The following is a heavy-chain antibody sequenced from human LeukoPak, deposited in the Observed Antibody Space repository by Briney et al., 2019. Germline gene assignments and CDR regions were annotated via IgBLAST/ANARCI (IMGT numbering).Heavy chain of an antibody. CDR2: IYSGGSI. J-gene: IGHJ4*02. D-gene: IGHD2-2*01. Sequence: GGSLRLSCAASGFTVSSNYMSWVRQAPGKGLEWVSVIYSGGSIYYADSVKGRFTISRDNAKNTLYLQMNSLRAEDTAVYYCARVVVPAAMDYWGQGTLVTVSS. V-gene: IGHV3-53*01. CDR1: GFTVSSNY. CDR3: ARVVVPAAMDY.